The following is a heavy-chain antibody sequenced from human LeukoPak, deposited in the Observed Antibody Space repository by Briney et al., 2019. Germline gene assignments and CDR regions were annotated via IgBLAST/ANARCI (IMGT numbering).Heavy chain of an antibody. J-gene: IGHJ4*02. D-gene: IGHD1-1*01. CDR2: IYHGDSDA. CDR3: ARLKWSERIPYFDY. Sequence: GESLKISCKGSGYIFINYWIGWVRQMPGKGLEWMGIIYHGDSDARYSPSFQGQVTISADKFISTAYLQWNSLKASDTAMYYCARLKWSERIPYFDYWGQGTLVTVSS. V-gene: IGHV5-51*01. CDR1: GYIFINYW.